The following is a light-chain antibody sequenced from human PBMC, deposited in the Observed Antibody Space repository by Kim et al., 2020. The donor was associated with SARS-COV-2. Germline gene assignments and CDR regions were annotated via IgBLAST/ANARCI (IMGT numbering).Light chain of an antibody. CDR2: GNN. CDR3: ASWDDSLNGWV. V-gene: IGLV1-44*01. J-gene: IGLJ3*02. Sequence: QSVLTQPPSASGTPGQRVTISCSGSTSNIGSNSVNWYQHLPGTAPKLLNYGNNQRPSGVPDRFSGTKSGTSASLAISGLQAEDETDYYCASWDDSLNGWVFGGGTQLTVL. CDR1: TSNIGSNS.